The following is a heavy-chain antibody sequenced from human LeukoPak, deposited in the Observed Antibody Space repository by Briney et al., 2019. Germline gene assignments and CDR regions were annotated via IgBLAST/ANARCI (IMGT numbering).Heavy chain of an antibody. D-gene: IGHD2-2*01. CDR2: ISSSSSTI. Sequence: GGSLRLSCAASGFTFSSYSMNWVRQAPGKGPEWASYISSSSSTIYYADSVKGRFTISRDNAKNSLYLQMNSLRAEDTAVYYCARVVPAAKGGDYWGQGTLVTVSS. CDR1: GFTFSSYS. V-gene: IGHV3-48*04. J-gene: IGHJ4*02. CDR3: ARVVPAAKGGDY.